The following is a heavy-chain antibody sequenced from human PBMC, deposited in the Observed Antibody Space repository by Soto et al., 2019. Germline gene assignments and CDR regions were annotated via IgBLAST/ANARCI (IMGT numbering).Heavy chain of an antibody. CDR3: ARVMVRGVIITQYAFDI. CDR2: INHSGST. CDR1: GGSFSGYD. Sequence: SETLSLTSAVYGGSFSGYDWSWIRQPPGKGLEWIGEINHSGSTNYNPSLKSRVTISVDTSKNQFSLKLSSVTAADTAVYYCARVMVRGVIITQYAFDIWGQGTMVTVSS. V-gene: IGHV4-34*01. D-gene: IGHD3-10*01. J-gene: IGHJ3*02.